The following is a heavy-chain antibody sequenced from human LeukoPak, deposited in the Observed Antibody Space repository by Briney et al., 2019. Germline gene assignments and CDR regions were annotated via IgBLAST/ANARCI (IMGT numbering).Heavy chain of an antibody. CDR1: GFTFSSYA. V-gene: IGHV3-23*01. Sequence: PGGSLRLSCAASGFTFSSYAMSWVRQAPGKGLEWVSAISGSGGSTYYADSVKGRFTISRDNSKNTLYLQMNSLRAEDTAVYYCAKALYYYGSGSVVADYWGQGTLVTVSS. J-gene: IGHJ4*02. CDR3: AKALYYYGSGSVVADY. CDR2: ISGSGGST. D-gene: IGHD3-10*01.